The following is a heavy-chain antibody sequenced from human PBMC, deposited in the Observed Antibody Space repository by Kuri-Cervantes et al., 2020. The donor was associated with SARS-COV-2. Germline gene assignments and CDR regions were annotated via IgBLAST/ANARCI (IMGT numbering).Heavy chain of an antibody. J-gene: IGHJ4*02. Sequence: ASVKVSCRASGYTFTSYDINWVRQATGQGLEWMGWMNPNSGNTGYAQKFQGRVTMTRNTSISTAYMELSSLRSEDTAVYYCARDSSRIEVAGFHSWGQGTLVTVSS. V-gene: IGHV1-8*01. D-gene: IGHD6-19*01. CDR2: MNPNSGNT. CDR3: ARDSSRIEVAGFHS. CDR1: GYTFTSYD.